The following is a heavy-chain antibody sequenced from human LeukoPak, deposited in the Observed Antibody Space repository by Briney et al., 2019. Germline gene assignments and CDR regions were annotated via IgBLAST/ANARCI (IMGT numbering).Heavy chain of an antibody. J-gene: IGHJ4*02. D-gene: IGHD2-2*01. Sequence: ASVKVSCKASGYTFTSYDINWVRQAPGQGLEWMGWINPNSGGTNYAQKFQGRVTMTRDTSISTAYMELSRLRSDDTAVYYCAKGGKRRPRLRIVVVPAASGDHFDYWGQGTLVTVSS. V-gene: IGHV1-2*02. CDR3: AKGGKRRPRLRIVVVPAASGDHFDY. CDR1: GYTFTSYD. CDR2: INPNSGGT.